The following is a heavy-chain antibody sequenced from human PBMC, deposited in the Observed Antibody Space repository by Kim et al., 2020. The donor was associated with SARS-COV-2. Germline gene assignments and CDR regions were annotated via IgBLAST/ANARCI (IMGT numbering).Heavy chain of an antibody. V-gene: IGHV3-30-3*01. CDR3: AREGTIAARRGWYYYYYYLDV. CDR1: GFTFSRHA. J-gene: IGHJ6*03. D-gene: IGHD6-6*01. Sequence: GGSLRLSCAASGFTFSRHAMHWVRQAPGKGLEWVAVISYDGSNKNYADSVKGRFTISRDNSKNTLYLQMNSLRAEDTAVYYCAREGTIAARRGWYYYYYYLDVWGKGTPVTVSS. CDR2: ISYDGSNK.